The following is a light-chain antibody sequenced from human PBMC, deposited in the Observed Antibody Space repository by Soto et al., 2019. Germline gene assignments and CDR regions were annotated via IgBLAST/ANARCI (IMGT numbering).Light chain of an antibody. J-gene: IGKJ1*01. V-gene: IGKV3-15*01. CDR1: ETVSTN. CDR2: DVS. Sequence: LCLSPRGRAPLSWRASETVSTNLAWYQQRPGQAPRPLIYDVSTGATGIPARFSGRRSGTEFTLTIDSLQSEDFAIYYCQQYNSWPQTFGQGTKVDIK. CDR3: QQYNSWPQT.